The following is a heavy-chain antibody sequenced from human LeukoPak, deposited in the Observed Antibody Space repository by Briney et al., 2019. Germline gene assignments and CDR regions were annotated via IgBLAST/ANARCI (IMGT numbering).Heavy chain of an antibody. D-gene: IGHD5-12*01. J-gene: IGHJ3*02. Sequence: ASVKVSCKASGGTFSSYAISWVRQAPGQGLEWMGGIIPIFGTASYAQEFQGRVTITADESTSTAYMELSSLRSEDTAVYYCARGQRSVDAFDIWGQGTMVTVSS. V-gene: IGHV1-69*13. CDR2: IIPIFGTA. CDR3: ARGQRSVDAFDI. CDR1: GGTFSSYA.